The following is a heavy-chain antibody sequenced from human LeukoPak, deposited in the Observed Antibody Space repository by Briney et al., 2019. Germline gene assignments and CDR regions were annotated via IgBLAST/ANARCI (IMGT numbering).Heavy chain of an antibody. CDR1: GFTFSSYV. CDR3: ARACGGDCYSTDAFDI. J-gene: IGHJ3*02. CDR2: ISGDTANT. V-gene: IGHV3-23*01. D-gene: IGHD2-21*02. Sequence: GGSLRLSCAASGFTFSSYVMSWVRQAPGKGLEWVSAISGDTANTYYADSVKGRFTISRDNFKKTLSLQMSSLRAEDTAVYYCARACGGDCYSTDAFDIWGQGTMVTVSS.